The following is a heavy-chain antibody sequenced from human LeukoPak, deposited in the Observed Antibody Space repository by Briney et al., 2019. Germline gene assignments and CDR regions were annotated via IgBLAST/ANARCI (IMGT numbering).Heavy chain of an antibody. CDR2: INHSGST. J-gene: IGHJ6*02. D-gene: IGHD2-2*01. CDR1: GGSFSGYY. Sequence: PSETLSLTCAVYGGSFSGYYWSWIRQPPGKGLEWIGEINHSGSTYYNPSLKSRVTTSVDTSKNQFSLKLSSVTAADTAVYYCARHCSSTSCDYGMDVWGQGTTVTVSS. V-gene: IGHV4-34*01. CDR3: ARHCSSTSCDYGMDV.